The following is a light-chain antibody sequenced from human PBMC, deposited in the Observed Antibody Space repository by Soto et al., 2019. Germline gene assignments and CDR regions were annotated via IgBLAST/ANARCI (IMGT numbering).Light chain of an antibody. CDR2: GAS. CDR3: QQYGSSWT. CDR1: HSVSSSY. Sequence: IVLTQSPGTLSLAPGERATLSCRASHSVSSSYLAWYQQKPGQAPRLLIYGASSRATGIPDRFSGSGSGTDFTLTISRLEPEDFAVYYCQQYGSSWTFGQGTKVDI. V-gene: IGKV3-20*01. J-gene: IGKJ1*01.